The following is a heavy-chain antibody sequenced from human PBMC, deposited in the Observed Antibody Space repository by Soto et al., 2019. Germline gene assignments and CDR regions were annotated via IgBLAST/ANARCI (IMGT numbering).Heavy chain of an antibody. CDR2: INSDGSST. CDR1: GFTFSSYW. J-gene: IGHJ3*02. V-gene: IGHV3-74*01. D-gene: IGHD3-22*01. CDR3: AKDVGYYDSSGYYQGPDAFDI. Sequence: GGSLRLSCAASGFTFSSYWMHWVRQAPGKGLVWVSRINSDGSSTSYADSVKGRFTISRDNAKNTLYLQMNSLRAEDTAVYYCAKDVGYYDSSGYYQGPDAFDIWGQGTMVTVSS.